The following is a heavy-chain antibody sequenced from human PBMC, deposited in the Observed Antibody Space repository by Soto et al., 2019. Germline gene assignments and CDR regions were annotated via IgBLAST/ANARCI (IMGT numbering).Heavy chain of an antibody. D-gene: IGHD4-4*01. CDR3: ARHGPDYSNYGGFDY. CDR1: GGSISSSSYY. J-gene: IGHJ4*02. CDR2: IYNSGST. V-gene: IGHV4-39*01. Sequence: NPSETLSLTCTVSGGSISSSSYYWGWIRQPPGKGLEWIGSIYNSGSTYYNPSIKSRVTISVYTSKTQFSLKLSSVTAGDTAVYYCARHGPDYSNYGGFDYWGQGTLVTVSS.